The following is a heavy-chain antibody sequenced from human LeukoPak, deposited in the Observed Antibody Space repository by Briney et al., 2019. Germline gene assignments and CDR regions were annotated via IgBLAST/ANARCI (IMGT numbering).Heavy chain of an antibody. J-gene: IGHJ4*02. CDR2: ISSSSSTI. D-gene: IGHD3-22*01. CDR3: AKHGRSYDSSGYYPDY. CDR1: GFTFSSYS. V-gene: IGHV3-48*01. Sequence: PGGSLRLSCAASGFTFSSYSMNWVRQAPGKGLEWVSYISSSSSTIYYADSVKGRFTISRDNSKSTLFLQMNSPRAEDTAVYYCAKHGRSYDSSGYYPDYWGQGTLVTVSS.